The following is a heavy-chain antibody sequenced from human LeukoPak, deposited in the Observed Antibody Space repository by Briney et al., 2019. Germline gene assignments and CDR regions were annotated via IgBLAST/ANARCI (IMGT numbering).Heavy chain of an antibody. Sequence: ASVKVSCKASGYTFTGYYMHWVRQAPGQGLEWMGRINPNSGGTNYAQKFQGRVTMTRDTSISTAYMELSRLRSDDTAVCYCAMRYCSSTSCYYYYYYGMDVWGQGTTVTVSS. CDR2: INPNSGGT. CDR3: AMRYCSSTSCYYYYYYGMDV. CDR1: GYTFTGYY. J-gene: IGHJ6*02. D-gene: IGHD2-2*01. V-gene: IGHV1-2*06.